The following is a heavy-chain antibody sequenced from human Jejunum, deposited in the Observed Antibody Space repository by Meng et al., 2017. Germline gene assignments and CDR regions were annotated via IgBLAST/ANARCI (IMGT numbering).Heavy chain of an antibody. Sequence: SVKVSCKVSGGTFNTYTFTWVRQAPGQGPEWMGGIHPILGTPNYAQKFQGRVTITADTTRNTDYTKLSRMKSEDTALYYCARGQNAYYFDNWGQGTLVTVSS. CDR1: GGTFNTYT. J-gene: IGHJ4*02. CDR2: IHPILGTP. CDR3: ARGQNAYYFDN. V-gene: IGHV1-69*08.